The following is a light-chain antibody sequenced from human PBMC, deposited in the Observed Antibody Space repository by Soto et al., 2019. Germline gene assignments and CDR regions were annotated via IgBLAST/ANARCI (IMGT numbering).Light chain of an antibody. J-gene: IGKJ5*01. V-gene: IGKV3-11*01. CDR1: HDVDIY. Sequence: EAVLTQSPATLSLSPGETATLSCRVSHDVDIYVAWYQQKPGQAPRLLIYDASNRATGIPARFSGSGSWTDFTLTISSLEPEDFAVYYCQQRKYWPPLTFGQGTRLE. CDR3: QQRKYWPPLT. CDR2: DAS.